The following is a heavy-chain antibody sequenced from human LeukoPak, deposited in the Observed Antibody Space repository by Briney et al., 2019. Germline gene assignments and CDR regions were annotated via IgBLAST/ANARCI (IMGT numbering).Heavy chain of an antibody. CDR3: ARGLDSSSSY. V-gene: IGHV4-38-2*02. Sequence: SETLSLTCTVSGYSVSSASYWTWIRQSPGKGLEWIGSIYYGGSTYYTPSLRSRVTISVDTSKNQFSLKLSSVTAADTAVYYCARGLDSSSSYWGQGTLVTVSS. CDR2: IYYGGST. D-gene: IGHD6-6*01. CDR1: GYSVSSASY. J-gene: IGHJ4*02.